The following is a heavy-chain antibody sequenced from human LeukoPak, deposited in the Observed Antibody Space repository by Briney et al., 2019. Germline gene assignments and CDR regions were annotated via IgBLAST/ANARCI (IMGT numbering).Heavy chain of an antibody. CDR1: GFTFSTYT. J-gene: IGHJ4*02. V-gene: IGHV3-21*01. D-gene: IGHD6-19*01. CDR3: ARGLEGSGRPFDY. CDR2: IDSSSTYM. Sequence: GGSLRLSCAASGFTFSTYTMNWVRQAPGKGLEWVSSIDSSSTYMFSADSLKGRFTISRDNAKSSLYLHMNSLRADDTAVYYCARGLEGSGRPFDYWGQGTLVTVSS.